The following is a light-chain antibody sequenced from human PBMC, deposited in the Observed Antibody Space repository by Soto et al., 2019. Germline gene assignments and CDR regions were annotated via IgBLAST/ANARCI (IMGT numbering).Light chain of an antibody. V-gene: IGLV6-57*02. Sequence: NFMLTQPHSVSESPGKTVTISCTGSSGSIASNYVQWYQQRPGSAPTTVIYEDNQRPSGVPDRFSGSIDSSSNSASLTISGLKTEDEADYYCLSHDSSNHVVFGGGTKLSVL. CDR3: LSHDSSNHVV. CDR1: SGSIASNY. J-gene: IGLJ2*01. CDR2: EDN.